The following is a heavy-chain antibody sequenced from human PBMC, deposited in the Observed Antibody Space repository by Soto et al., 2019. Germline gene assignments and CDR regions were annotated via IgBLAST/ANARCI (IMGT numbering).Heavy chain of an antibody. CDR1: GFTFSSYA. V-gene: IGHV3-30-3*01. J-gene: IGHJ4*02. Sequence: GGSLRLSCAASGFTFSSYAMHWVRQAPGKGLEWVAVISYDGSNKYYADSVKGRFTISRDNSKNTLYLQMNSLRAEDTAVYYCARDLGPRFIAAAGDYWGQGTLVTVS. D-gene: IGHD6-13*01. CDR2: ISYDGSNK. CDR3: ARDLGPRFIAAAGDY.